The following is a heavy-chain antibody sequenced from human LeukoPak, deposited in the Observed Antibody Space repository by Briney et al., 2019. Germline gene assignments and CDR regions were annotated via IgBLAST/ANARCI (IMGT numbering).Heavy chain of an antibody. V-gene: IGHV3-15*01. CDR3: TTGRTRDTFDY. D-gene: IGHD5-18*01. Sequence: GGSLRLSCAASGFTFSSYSMNWVRQAPGNGLEWVGRIKSKTDGGTTDYAAPVKGRFTISRDDSKNTLYLQMNSLKTEDTAVYYCTTGRTRDTFDYWGQGTLVTVSS. CDR2: IKSKTDGGTT. J-gene: IGHJ4*02. CDR1: GFTFSSYS.